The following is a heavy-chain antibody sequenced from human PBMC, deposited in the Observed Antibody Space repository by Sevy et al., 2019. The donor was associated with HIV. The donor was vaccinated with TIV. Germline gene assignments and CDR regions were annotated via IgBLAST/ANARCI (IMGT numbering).Heavy chain of an antibody. CDR2: ISYDGSNK. J-gene: IGHJ6*02. CDR3: AKDFTGYNGMDV. CDR1: GFTFSNYG. V-gene: IGHV3-30*18. Sequence: GGSLRLSCAASGFTFSNYGMHWVRQAPGEGLEWVAVISYDGSNKVYGGSVKGRFTISRDTSKSTLYLQMNSLRVEDTAVYYCAKDFTGYNGMDVWGQGTMVTVSS. D-gene: IGHD3-9*01.